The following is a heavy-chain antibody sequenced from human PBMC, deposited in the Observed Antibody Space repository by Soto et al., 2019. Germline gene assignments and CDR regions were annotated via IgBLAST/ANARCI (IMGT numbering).Heavy chain of an antibody. V-gene: IGHV3-23*01. CDR1: GYSFTSHY. Sequence: SCKAIGYSFTSHYMHWVRQAPGKGLEWVSAISGSGGSTYYADSVKGRFTISRDNSKNTLYLQMNSLRAEDTAVYYCARSRWELPPPAYYYYGMDVWGQGTTVTVSS. CDR3: ARSRWELPPPAYYYYGMDV. D-gene: IGHD1-26*01. J-gene: IGHJ6*02. CDR2: ISGSGGST.